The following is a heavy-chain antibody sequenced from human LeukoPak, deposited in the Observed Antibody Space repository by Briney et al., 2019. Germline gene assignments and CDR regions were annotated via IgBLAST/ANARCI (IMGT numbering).Heavy chain of an antibody. CDR1: GYTFTGYN. CDR2: INPNSGGT. Sequence: ASVKVSCKASGYTFTGYNMHWMRQAPGQGLEWMGWINPNSGGTNCAQKFQGRVTLTRDTSISTAYMELSSLRSDDTAIYYCSREDYWGQGTLVTVSS. V-gene: IGHV1-2*02. J-gene: IGHJ4*02. CDR3: SREDY.